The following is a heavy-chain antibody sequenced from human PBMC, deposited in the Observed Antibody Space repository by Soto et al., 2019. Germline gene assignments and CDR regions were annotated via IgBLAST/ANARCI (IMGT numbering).Heavy chain of an antibody. CDR1: GGSISSYH. CDR3: ARQKAMVRGVLNWLDP. D-gene: IGHD3-10*01. CDR2: IYYSGST. V-gene: IGHV4-59*08. Sequence: SETLSLTCTVSGGSISSYHWSWIRQPPGKGLEWIGYIYYSGSTNYNPSLKSRVTISVDTSKNQFSLKLSSVTAADTAVYYCARQKAMVRGVLNWLDPWGQGTLVTVSS. J-gene: IGHJ5*02.